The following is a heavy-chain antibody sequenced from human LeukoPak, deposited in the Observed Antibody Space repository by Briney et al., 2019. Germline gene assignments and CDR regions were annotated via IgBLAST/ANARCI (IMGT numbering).Heavy chain of an antibody. J-gene: IGHJ4*02. CDR2: IYYSGST. D-gene: IGHD3-10*01. CDR3: VRGVTYFDY. CDR1: GDSISSYH. Sequence: SETLSLTCTVSGDSISSYHWSWIRQPPGKGLEWIGYIYYSGSTNYNPSLKSRVTISVDTSKNQFSLKLSSVTAADTAVYYCVRGVTYFDYWGQGTLVTVSS. V-gene: IGHV4-59*01.